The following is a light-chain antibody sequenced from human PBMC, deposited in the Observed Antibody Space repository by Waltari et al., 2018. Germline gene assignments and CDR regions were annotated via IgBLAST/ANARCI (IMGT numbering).Light chain of an antibody. J-gene: IGLJ3*02. V-gene: IGLV2-14*01. CDR2: DVS. CDR3: NSYTGSSSWV. CDR1: SRHVGFYNS. Sequence: QSALTQPTSVSGSPGQSLTISCTGTSRHVGFYNSASWYQQYPGQVPQLLIYDVSDRPSGVSSRFSGSKSGNTASLTISGLQADDEADYYCNSYTGSSSWVFGGGTKLTVL.